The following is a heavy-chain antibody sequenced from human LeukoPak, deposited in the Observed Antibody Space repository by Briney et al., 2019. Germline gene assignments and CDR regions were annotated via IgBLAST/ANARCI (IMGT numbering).Heavy chain of an antibody. J-gene: IGHJ5*02. CDR3: AKEAVQYFDWLSPNWFDP. Sequence: GGSLRLSCAASGFTFSSYAMSWVRQAPGKGLEWVSAISGSGGSTYYADSVKGRFTISRDNSKNTLYLQMNSLRAKDTAVYYCAKEAVQYFDWLSPNWFDPWGQGTLVTVSS. CDR1: GFTFSSYA. CDR2: ISGSGGST. V-gene: IGHV3-23*01. D-gene: IGHD3-9*01.